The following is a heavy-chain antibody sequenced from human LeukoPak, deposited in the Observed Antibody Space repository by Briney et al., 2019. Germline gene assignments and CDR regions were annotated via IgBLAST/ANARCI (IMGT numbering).Heavy chain of an antibody. J-gene: IGHJ3*02. CDR2: IYCSGST. Sequence: PSESLSLSCTVSGGSISSYYWSWIRQPPGKGLEWIGYIYCSGSTNYNPSLKSRVTISVDTSKNQFSLKLSSVTAADTAVYYRARAIKTYAFDIWGQGTMVTVSS. CDR3: ARAIKTYAFDI. CDR1: GGSISSYY. D-gene: IGHD5-12*01. V-gene: IGHV4-59*01.